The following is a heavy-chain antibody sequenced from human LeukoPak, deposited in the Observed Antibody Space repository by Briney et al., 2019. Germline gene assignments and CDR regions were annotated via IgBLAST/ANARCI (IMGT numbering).Heavy chain of an antibody. J-gene: IGHJ4*02. Sequence: GSLRLSCAASGFTFSSYWMSWVRQAPGKGLEWVANIKQDGSEKYYVDSVKGRFTISRDNAKNSLYLQMNSLRAEDTAVYYCARDDYDSSGYYFYFDYWGQGTLVTVSS. D-gene: IGHD3-22*01. V-gene: IGHV3-7*01. CDR2: IKQDGSEK. CDR1: GFTFSSYW. CDR3: ARDDYDSSGYYFYFDY.